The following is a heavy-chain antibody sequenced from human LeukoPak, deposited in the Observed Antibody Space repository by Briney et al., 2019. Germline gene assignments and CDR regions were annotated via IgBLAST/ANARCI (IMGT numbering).Heavy chain of an antibody. CDR2: MNPNSGNT. Sequence: ASVKVSCKASGYTFISYDINWVRQATGQGLEWMGWMNPNSGNTGYAQKFQGRVTITRNTSISTAYMELSSLRSEDTAVYYCARDTNTAMEPSDWFDPWGQGTLVTVSS. D-gene: IGHD5-18*01. CDR1: GYTFISYD. V-gene: IGHV1-8*03. J-gene: IGHJ5*02. CDR3: ARDTNTAMEPSDWFDP.